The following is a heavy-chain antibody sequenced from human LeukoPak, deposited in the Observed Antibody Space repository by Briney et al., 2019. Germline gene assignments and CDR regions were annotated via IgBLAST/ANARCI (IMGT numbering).Heavy chain of an antibody. Sequence: PGGSLRLSCAASGFIFSSYWMHWVRQAPGKGLVWVSRINRDGSSTTYADSVKGRFTISRDNAKNTLYLQMNSLRAEDTAVYYCVRDTSSRFDYWGQGTLVTVSS. D-gene: IGHD6-13*01. J-gene: IGHJ4*02. CDR3: VRDTSSRFDY. V-gene: IGHV3-74*01. CDR1: GFIFSSYW. CDR2: INRDGSST.